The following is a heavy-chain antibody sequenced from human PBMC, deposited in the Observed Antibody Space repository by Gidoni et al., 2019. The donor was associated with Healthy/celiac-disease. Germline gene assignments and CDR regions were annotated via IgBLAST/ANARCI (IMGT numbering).Heavy chain of an antibody. CDR3: ARGGYYDFWSGYLGALGNHYYYGMDV. CDR1: GCTFTSYD. V-gene: IGHV1-8*01. D-gene: IGHD3-3*01. J-gene: IGHJ6*02. Sequence: QVQLVQSGAEVKKPGASVKVSCKASGCTFTSYDINWVRQATGQGLEWMGWMNPNSGNTGYAQKFQCRVTMTLNTSISTAYMELSSLSSEDTAVYYCARGGYYDFWSGYLGALGNHYYYGMDVWGQGTTVTVSS. CDR2: MNPNSGNT.